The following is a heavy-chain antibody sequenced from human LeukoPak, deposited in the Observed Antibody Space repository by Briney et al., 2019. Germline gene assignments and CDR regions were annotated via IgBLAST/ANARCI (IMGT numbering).Heavy chain of an antibody. D-gene: IGHD6-19*01. CDR2: IYYSGST. CDR1: GGSMSPYH. CDR3: ARAVSGRFDY. Sequence: SETLSLTCTVSGGSMSPYHWGWIRQPPGKGLEWTGYIYYSGSTNYNPSLKSRVTISVDTSKNQFSLKLSSVTAADTAIYYCARAVSGRFDYWGQGTLVTVTS. J-gene: IGHJ4*02. V-gene: IGHV4-59*08.